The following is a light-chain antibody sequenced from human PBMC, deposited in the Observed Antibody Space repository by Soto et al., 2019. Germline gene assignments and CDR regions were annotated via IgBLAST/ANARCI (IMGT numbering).Light chain of an antibody. Sequence: QAVVTQPPSASGTPGQWVTISCSGSTSNIGSNTVNWYQQLPGAAPKLLIYSHNQRPSGVPDRFSGSKSGTSASLAISGLQSEDEADYYCAAWDDSLNGVVFGGGTKVTVL. CDR1: TSNIGSNT. CDR3: AAWDDSLNGVV. V-gene: IGLV1-44*01. CDR2: SHN. J-gene: IGLJ2*01.